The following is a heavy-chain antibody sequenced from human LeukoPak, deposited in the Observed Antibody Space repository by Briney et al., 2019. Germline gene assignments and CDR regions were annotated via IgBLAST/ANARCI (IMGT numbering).Heavy chain of an antibody. CDR1: GFTFSSYS. J-gene: IGHJ6*04. CDR3: AELGITMIGSV. V-gene: IGHV3-21*01. Sequence: GGSLRLSCGASGFTFSSYSMNWVRQAPGKGLEWVSSISRSSSYINYADSLKGRFTISRDNAKNTLYLQMNSLRAEDTAVYYCAELGITMIGSVWGKGTTVTISS. D-gene: IGHD3-10*02. CDR2: ISRSSSYI.